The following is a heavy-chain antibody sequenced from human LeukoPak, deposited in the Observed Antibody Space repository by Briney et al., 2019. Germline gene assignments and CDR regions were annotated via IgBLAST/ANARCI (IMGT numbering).Heavy chain of an antibody. CDR1: GGSISSGSYY. V-gene: IGHV4-61*02. CDR3: ARDRRGRCSSTSCYIGDAFDI. Sequence: SQTLSLTCTVSGGSISSGSYYWSWIRQPAGKGLEWIGRIYTSGSTNYNPSLKSRVTISVDTSKNQFSLKLSSVTAADTAVYYCARDRRGRCSSTSCYIGDAFDIWGQGTMVTVSS. CDR2: IYTSGST. D-gene: IGHD2-2*02. J-gene: IGHJ3*02.